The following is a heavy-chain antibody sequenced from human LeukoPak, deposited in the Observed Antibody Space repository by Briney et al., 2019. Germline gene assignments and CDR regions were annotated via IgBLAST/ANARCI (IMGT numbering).Heavy chain of an antibody. D-gene: IGHD5-24*01. CDR1: GFTFSSYG. CDR2: ISYDGSNK. J-gene: IGHJ4*02. CDR3: AKLGAGGYNLAY. V-gene: IGHV3-30*18. Sequence: GRSLRLSCAASGFTFSSYGMHWVRQAPGKGLEWVAVISYDGSNKYYADSVKGRFTISRDNSKNTLYLQMNSLRAEDTAVYYCAKLGAGGYNLAYWGQGTLVTVSS.